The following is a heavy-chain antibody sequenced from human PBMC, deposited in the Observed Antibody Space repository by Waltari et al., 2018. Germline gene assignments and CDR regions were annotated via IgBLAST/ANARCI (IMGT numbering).Heavy chain of an antibody. CDR2: VSFEETTQ. V-gene: IGHV3-30*03. D-gene: IGHD1-1*01. CDR1: GFNFNDYG. Sequence: QVHLVESGGGVVQPGGSLRLSCDGPGFNFNDYGIHWVRQAPGKGLEWLAVVSFEETTQYYADSVKGRFTISRDKSMNTVYLEMNSLRPDDTAMYYCASVTGTGYWGQGTLVTVSS. CDR3: ASVTGTGY. J-gene: IGHJ4*02.